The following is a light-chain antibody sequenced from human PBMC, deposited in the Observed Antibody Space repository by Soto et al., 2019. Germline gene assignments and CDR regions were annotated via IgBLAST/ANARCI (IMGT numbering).Light chain of an antibody. CDR1: QSVSSSY. V-gene: IGKV3-20*01. CDR2: GAS. CDR3: QQYGSSPPIT. Sequence: EIVLTQSPGTLSLSPGERATLSCRASQSVSSSYLAWYQQKPGQAPRLLISGASNRATGIPDRFSGSGSGTDFTLTISRLEPEDFAVYYCQQYGSSPPITFGQGTRLEIK. J-gene: IGKJ5*01.